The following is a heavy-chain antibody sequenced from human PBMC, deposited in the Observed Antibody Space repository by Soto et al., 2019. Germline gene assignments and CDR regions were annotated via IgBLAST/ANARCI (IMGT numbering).Heavy chain of an antibody. V-gene: IGHV1-69*13. CDR2: IIPIFGTA. Sequence: GASVKVSCKASGGTFSSYANSWVRQAPGQGLEWMGGIIPIFGTANYAQKFQGRVTITADESTSTAYMELSSLRSEDTAVYYCAIRRAASVRKMSYYYGMDVWGQGTTVTVSS. D-gene: IGHD4-4*01. CDR3: AIRRAASVRKMSYYYGMDV. J-gene: IGHJ6*02. CDR1: GGTFSSYA.